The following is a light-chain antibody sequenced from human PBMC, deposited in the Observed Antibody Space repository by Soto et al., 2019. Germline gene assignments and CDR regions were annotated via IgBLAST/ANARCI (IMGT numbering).Light chain of an antibody. J-gene: IGLJ2*01. CDR2: EVN. CDR3: CSYAGSSTQI. Sequence: QSALTQPASVSGSPGQSITISCTGTSSDVGIYDLVSWYQQHPGKAPKLLIYEVNKRPSGVFNRFSGSKSGNTASLTISGLQAEYEGDYYCCSYAGSSTQIFGGGTKLTVL. CDR1: SSDVGIYDL. V-gene: IGLV2-23*02.